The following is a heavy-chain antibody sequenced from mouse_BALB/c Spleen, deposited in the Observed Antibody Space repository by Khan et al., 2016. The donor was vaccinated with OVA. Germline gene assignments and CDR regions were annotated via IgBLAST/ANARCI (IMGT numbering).Heavy chain of an antibody. J-gene: IGHJ4*01. CDR3: ARDGAAYNRNDGGAMEY. CDR1: GYTFTTAG. CDR2: INTYSGVP. Sequence: QIQLVQSGPELKKPGETVRISCKASGYTFTTAGIQWVQKMPGKGLQWIGWINTYSGVPKYAEDFKGRFAFSLEISVNTAYLQITNLKNEDTATYVCARDGAAYNRNDGGAMEYWGQGTSVTVSS. D-gene: IGHD2-14*01. V-gene: IGHV9-4*02.